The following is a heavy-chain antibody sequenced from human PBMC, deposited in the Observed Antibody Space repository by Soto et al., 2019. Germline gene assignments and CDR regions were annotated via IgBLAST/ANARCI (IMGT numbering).Heavy chain of an antibody. Sequence: QVQLQESGPGLVKPSETLSLSCTVSGGSFTSYYWGWIRQPPGKEMEWIGYVHHSWGSAYNPSLQSRVAISLDTSKSQFSLKLPSVTATDPALYYCARQGFGPLHGLVDVWGQGTTVIVSS. CDR3: ARQGFGPLHGLVDV. V-gene: IGHV4-59*08. CDR1: GGSFTSYY. D-gene: IGHD3-10*01. CDR2: VHHSWGS. J-gene: IGHJ6*02.